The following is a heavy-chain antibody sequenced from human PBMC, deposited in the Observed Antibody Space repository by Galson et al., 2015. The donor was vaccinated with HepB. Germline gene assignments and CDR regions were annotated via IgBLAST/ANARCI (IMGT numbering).Heavy chain of an antibody. V-gene: IGHV1-2*06. Sequence: SVKVSCKASGYTFTGYYMHWVRQAPGEGLEWMGRINPNSGDTNYAQKFRGRVTMTRDTSISTAYMELSRLRSDDTAVYFCAPAGAGDAFDIWGQGTMVTVSS. CDR3: APAGAGDAFDI. J-gene: IGHJ3*02. CDR2: INPNSGDT. CDR1: GYTFTGYY. D-gene: IGHD7-27*01.